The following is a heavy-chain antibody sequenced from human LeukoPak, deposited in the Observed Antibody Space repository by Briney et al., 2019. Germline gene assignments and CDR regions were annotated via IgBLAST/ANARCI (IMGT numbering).Heavy chain of an antibody. CDR2: INHGGST. CDR3: ARATYYYDSGGYRGGYYFDY. V-gene: IGHV4-34*01. Sequence: SETLSLTCTVYGGSFSGSYWSWIRQPPGKGLEWIGEINHGGSTNYNPSLKGRVTILVDTSNNQFSLKLSSVTAADAAVYYCARATYYYDSGGYRGGYYFDYWGQGTLVTVSS. CDR1: GGSFSGSY. D-gene: IGHD3-22*01. J-gene: IGHJ4*02.